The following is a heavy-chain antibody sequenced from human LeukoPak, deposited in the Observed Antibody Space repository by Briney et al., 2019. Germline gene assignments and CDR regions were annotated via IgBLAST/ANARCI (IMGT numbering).Heavy chain of an antibody. CDR3: ARDRYRSAGTYPLGY. Sequence: SETLSLTCSVSGISLSPSYWSWIRQSAGKGLEWIGYVHHTGATDYNPSLEGRVTISIDTSRNRFSLKLNSVTTADTAVYYCARDRYRSAGTYPLGYWGQGILVTVSS. D-gene: IGHD3-10*01. V-gene: IGHV4-59*01. J-gene: IGHJ4*02. CDR2: VHHTGAT. CDR1: GISLSPSY.